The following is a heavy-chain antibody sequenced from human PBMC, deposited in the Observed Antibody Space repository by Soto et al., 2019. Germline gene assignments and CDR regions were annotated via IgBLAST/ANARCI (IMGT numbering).Heavy chain of an antibody. D-gene: IGHD2-21*02. V-gene: IGHV1-18*01. CDR1: GYTFTSYG. J-gene: IGHJ3*02. CDR2: ISAYNGNT. Sequence: QVQLVQSGAEVKKPGASVKVSCKASGYTFTSYGISWVRQAPGQGLEWMGWISAYNGNTNYAQKLQGRVTMTTDTSTSTAHMEQRSLRTDDTAVYYCARDPLGDRGGACDSRGAFDIWGQETVVTVSS. CDR3: ARDPLGDRGGACDSRGAFDI.